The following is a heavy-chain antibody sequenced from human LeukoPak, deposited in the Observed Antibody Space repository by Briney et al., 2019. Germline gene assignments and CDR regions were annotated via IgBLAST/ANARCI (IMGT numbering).Heavy chain of an antibody. Sequence: SGTLSLTCTVSGGSFTTDSWSWSRQPPGKGLDWIGDVHSNGKTNYSPSLKNRVTMSIDTSRDQFSLTLTSVTAADTAIFYCARRIQLWSYWHFDLWGRGTLVTVSS. CDR1: GGSFTTDS. CDR3: ARRIQLWSYWHFDL. CDR2: VHSNGKT. D-gene: IGHD5-18*01. V-gene: IGHV4-4*08. J-gene: IGHJ2*01.